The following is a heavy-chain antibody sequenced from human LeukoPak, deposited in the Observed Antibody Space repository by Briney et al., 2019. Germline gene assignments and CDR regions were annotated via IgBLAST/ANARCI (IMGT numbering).Heavy chain of an antibody. D-gene: IGHD5-12*01. CDR3: GRSGYNGYELDY. CDR1: GYSFTNFW. J-gene: IGHJ4*02. CDR2: IDPGDSDT. V-gene: IGHV5-51*01. Sequence: HGESLKISCKASGYSFTNFWIAWVRQLPGKGLECMGIIDPGDSDTRNSPSFQGQVTISADKSITTAYLQWSSLKASDSAIYYCGRSGYNGYELDYWGQGTLVTVSS.